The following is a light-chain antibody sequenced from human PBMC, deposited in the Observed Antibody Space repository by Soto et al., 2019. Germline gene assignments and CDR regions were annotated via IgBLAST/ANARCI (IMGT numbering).Light chain of an antibody. CDR1: SSNIGNNY. V-gene: IGLV1-51*02. Sequence: QSVLTQPPSVSAAPGQKVTISCSGSSSNIGNNYVSWYKQLPGTAPKLLIYEKNKRPSGIPDRFSGSKSGTSATLGITGPQTGDEADYYCGTWDNSLSVWVFGGGTKLTVL. CDR3: GTWDNSLSVWV. J-gene: IGLJ3*02. CDR2: EKN.